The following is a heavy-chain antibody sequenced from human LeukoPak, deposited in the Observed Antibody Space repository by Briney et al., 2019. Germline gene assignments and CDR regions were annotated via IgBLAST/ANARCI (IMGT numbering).Heavy chain of an antibody. J-gene: IGHJ4*02. D-gene: IGHD6-19*01. CDR2: IEQDGSEK. V-gene: IGHV3-7*01. CDR1: GLTFSAYW. Sequence: GGSLRLSCAASGLTFSAYWGNWVRQAPGKGLGWVANIEQDGSEKNYVDSVKGRFTISRDNGANSLYLQMNNLRVEDTGVYYCVGGIGWLPDYWGQGTLVTVSS. CDR3: VGGIGWLPDY.